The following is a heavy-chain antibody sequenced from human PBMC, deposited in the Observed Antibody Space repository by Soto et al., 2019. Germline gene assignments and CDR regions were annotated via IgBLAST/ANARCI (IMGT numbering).Heavy chain of an antibody. CDR3: ARGRYGDY. V-gene: IGHV1-18*01. J-gene: IGHJ4*02. Sequence: QVHLVQSGAEVKKPGASVKVSCKASGYTFTSYGIPWVRQAPGQGLEWMGWISAHNGNTDYAQKLQGSVIVTRDTSTSTAYMELWSLISDDTAVYYCARGRYGDYWGQGALVTVSS. CDR1: GYTFTSYG. D-gene: IGHD1-1*01. CDR2: ISAHNGNT.